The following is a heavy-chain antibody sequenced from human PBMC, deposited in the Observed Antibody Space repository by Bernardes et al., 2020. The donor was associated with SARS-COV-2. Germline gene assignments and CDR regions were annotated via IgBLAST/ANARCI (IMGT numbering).Heavy chain of an antibody. CDR3: AKDGLPYCGGDCFHYFDY. D-gene: IGHD2-21*02. J-gene: IGHJ4*02. Sequence: GGSLRLSCEASGFTFSTYAMSWVRQAPGKGLEWVSAISGSGGSTHYADSVKGRFTLSRDNSKNTLYLQMNSLRAEDTAVYYCAKDGLPYCGGDCFHYFDYWGQGTLVTVSS. V-gene: IGHV3-23*01. CDR1: GFTFSTYA. CDR2: ISGSGGST.